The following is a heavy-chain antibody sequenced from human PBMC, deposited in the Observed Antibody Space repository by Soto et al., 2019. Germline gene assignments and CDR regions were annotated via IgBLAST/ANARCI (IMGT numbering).Heavy chain of an antibody. D-gene: IGHD6-6*01. Sequence: SVKGRFTISRDNAKNSLYLQMNSLRAEDTAVYYCARDSRAFYSSSSPNWFDPWGQGTLVTVSS. J-gene: IGHJ5*02. V-gene: IGHV3-21*01. CDR3: ARDSRAFYSSSSPNWFDP.